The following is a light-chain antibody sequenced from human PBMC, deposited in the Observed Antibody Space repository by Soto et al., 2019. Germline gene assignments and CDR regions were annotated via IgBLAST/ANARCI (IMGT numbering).Light chain of an antibody. CDR1: QSVSGW. CDR3: QQYNAYPRT. J-gene: IGKJ1*01. CDR2: DAS. Sequence: RMTQSRSTLSASVGDTVTVTRRASQSVSGWLAWYQQKPGEAPKLLIYDASALPRGVPSRFSGSGSGTKFTLTIASLQPDDFATYYCQQYNAYPRTFGQGTKVDIK. V-gene: IGKV1-5*01.